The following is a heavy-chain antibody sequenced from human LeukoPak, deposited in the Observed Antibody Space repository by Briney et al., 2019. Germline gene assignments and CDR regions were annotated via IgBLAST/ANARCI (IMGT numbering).Heavy chain of an antibody. CDR3: VARDGYNYDPLYYGMDV. Sequence: SVKVSCKASGGTFSSYAISWVRQAPGQGLEWMGGIIPIFGTANYAQKFQGRVTITADESTSTAYMELSSRRSEDTAVYYCVARDGYNYDPLYYGMDVWGQGTTVTVSS. V-gene: IGHV1-69*13. J-gene: IGHJ6*02. D-gene: IGHD5-24*01. CDR2: IIPIFGTA. CDR1: GGTFSSYA.